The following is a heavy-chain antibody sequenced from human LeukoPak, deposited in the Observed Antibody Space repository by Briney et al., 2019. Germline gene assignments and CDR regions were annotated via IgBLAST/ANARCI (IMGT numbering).Heavy chain of an antibody. CDR3: ASEAVAGTYYYYYYMDV. V-gene: IGHV4-4*07. CDR1: GGSISSYY. J-gene: IGHJ6*03. CDR2: IYTSGST. D-gene: IGHD6-19*01. Sequence: SETLSLTCTVSGGSISSYYWSWIRQPAGKGLEWIGRIYTSGSTNYNPSLKSRVTISVDTSKNQFSLKLSSVTAADTAVYYCASEAVAGTYYYYYYMDVWGKGTTVTISS.